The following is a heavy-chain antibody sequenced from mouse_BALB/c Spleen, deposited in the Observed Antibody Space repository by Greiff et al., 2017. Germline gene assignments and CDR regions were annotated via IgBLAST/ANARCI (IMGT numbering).Heavy chain of an antibody. CDR3: ARDDGYYDAMDY. CDR2: ISYDGSN. CDR1: GYSITSGYY. V-gene: IGHV3-6*02. Sequence: EVQLQESGPGLVKPSQSLSLTCSVTGYSITSGYYWNWIRQFPGNKLEWMGYISYDGSNNYNPSLKNRISITRDTSKNQFFLKLNSVTTEDTATYYCARDDGYYDAMDYWGQGTSVTVSS. J-gene: IGHJ4*01. D-gene: IGHD2-3*01.